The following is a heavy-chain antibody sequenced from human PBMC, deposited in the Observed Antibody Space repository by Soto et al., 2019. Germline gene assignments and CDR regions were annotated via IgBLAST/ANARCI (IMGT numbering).Heavy chain of an antibody. J-gene: IGHJ6*02. CDR2: IYYSGST. CDR3: ESGVGGLLPKAYYYYYGMDV. D-gene: IGHD2-15*01. V-gene: IGHV4-39*01. CDR1: GGSISSSSYY. Sequence: ASETLSLTCTVSGGSISSSSYYWGWIRQPPGKGLEWIGSIYYSGSTYYNPSLKSRVTISVDTSKNQFSLKLSSVTAADTAVYYCESGVGGLLPKAYYYYYGMDVWGQGTTVTVSS.